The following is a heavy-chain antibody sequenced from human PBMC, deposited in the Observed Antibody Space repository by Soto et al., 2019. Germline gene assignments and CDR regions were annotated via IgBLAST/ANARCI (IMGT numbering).Heavy chain of an antibody. CDR2: ISGSGGST. V-gene: IGHV3-23*01. J-gene: IGHJ3*02. D-gene: IGHD6-19*01. Sequence: PXGSLRLSCAASGFTVSSYAMSWVRQAPGKGLEWVSAISGSGGSTYYADSVKGRFTISRDNSKNTLYLQMNSLRAEDTAVYYCAKDRQWLVLGRSVNAFDIWGQGTMVTVSS. CDR3: AKDRQWLVLGRSVNAFDI. CDR1: GFTVSSYA.